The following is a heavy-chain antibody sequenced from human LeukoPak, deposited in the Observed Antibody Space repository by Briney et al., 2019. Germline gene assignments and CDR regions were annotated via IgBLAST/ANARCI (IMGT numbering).Heavy chain of an antibody. CDR1: GGSISSSSYY. CDR3: ARRGALTGGFDI. Sequence: PSETLSLTCTVSGGSISSSSYYWGWIRQPPGKGLEWIGSIYYSGSTYYNPSLKSRVTISVDTSKNQFSLKLSSVTAADTAVYYCARRGALTGGFDIWGQGTVVTVSS. V-gene: IGHV4-39*01. D-gene: IGHD2-8*02. CDR2: IYYSGST. J-gene: IGHJ3*02.